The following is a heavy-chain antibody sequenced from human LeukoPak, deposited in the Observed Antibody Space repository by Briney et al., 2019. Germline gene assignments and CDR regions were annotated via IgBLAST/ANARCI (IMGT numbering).Heavy chain of an antibody. CDR2: INPSGGST. CDR3: GRGSETFLVVRYPRLVSFVS. CDR1: GYTFTSYY. Sequence: ASVKVSCKASGYTFTSYYMHWVRQAPGQGLEWMGIINPSGGSTSYAQKFQGRVTMTRDTSTSTVYMELSSLRSEDTAVYYCGRGSETFLVVRYPRLVSFVSWGQGTMVTVCS. V-gene: IGHV1-46*01. J-gene: IGHJ3*02. D-gene: IGHD3-10*01.